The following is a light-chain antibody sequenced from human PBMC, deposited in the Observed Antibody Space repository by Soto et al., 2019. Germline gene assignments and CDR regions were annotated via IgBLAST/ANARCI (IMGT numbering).Light chain of an antibody. CDR1: QSVINN. Sequence: EIVMTQSPATLSVSPGERATLSCWASQSVINNVAWYQQKPGQAPRLLIYDASTRATGIPARLSGSGSGTEFTLTISSLQSEDFVVYYCQQYNNWPRTFGQGTKVDIK. CDR2: DAS. V-gene: IGKV3-15*01. J-gene: IGKJ1*01. CDR3: QQYNNWPRT.